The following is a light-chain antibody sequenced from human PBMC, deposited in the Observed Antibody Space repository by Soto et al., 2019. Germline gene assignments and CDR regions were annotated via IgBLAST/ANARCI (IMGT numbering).Light chain of an antibody. CDR1: QSISRW. CDR2: KAS. CDR3: QQYNSYSWT. V-gene: IGKV1-5*03. J-gene: IGKJ1*01. Sequence: DVQVTLSPSPLSAHVGDRLTLPCLASQSISRWLAWHQQKPGKAAKLLSYKASSLESGVPLRFSGSGSGTEFTLTITSLLPDAFATYYCQQYNSYSWTVGQGPNV.